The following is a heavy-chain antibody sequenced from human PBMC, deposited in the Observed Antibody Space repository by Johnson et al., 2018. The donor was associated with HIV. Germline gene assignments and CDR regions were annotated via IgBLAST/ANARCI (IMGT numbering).Heavy chain of an antibody. CDR2: IRYDGSQK. CDR1: GFTFSSYG. V-gene: IGHV3-30*02. J-gene: IGHJ3*02. CDR3: AKDLGIVGAVHRTFDI. D-gene: IGHD1-26*01. Sequence: VQLVESGGGVVQPGGSLRLSCAASGFTFSSYGMHWVRQAPGKGLEWVAFIRYDGSQKYYTDSVKGRFTIYRDNSKNTLYLQMNSLRAEDTAVYYCAKDLGIVGAVHRTFDIWGQGTMVTVSS.